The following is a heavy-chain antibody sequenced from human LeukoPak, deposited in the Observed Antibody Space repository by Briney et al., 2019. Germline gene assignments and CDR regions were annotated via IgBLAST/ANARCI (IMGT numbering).Heavy chain of an antibody. CDR2: IFGSGGST. CDR1: GFTFSSYA. CDR3: ARDLRDFWSGYSPNDFDY. D-gene: IGHD3-3*01. J-gene: IGHJ4*02. V-gene: IGHV3-23*01. Sequence: GGSLRLSCAASGFTFSSYAMYWVRQAPGKGLEWVSGIFGSGGSTHYADSVKGRFTISRDNSKNTVYLQMNSLRAEDTAVYYCARDLRDFWSGYSPNDFDYWGQGTLVTVSS.